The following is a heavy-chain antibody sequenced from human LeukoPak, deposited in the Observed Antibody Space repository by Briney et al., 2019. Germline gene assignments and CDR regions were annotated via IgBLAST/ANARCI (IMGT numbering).Heavy chain of an antibody. CDR1: GYTFTAYY. CDR3: ARDNAVGDNAWWFDP. Sequence: ASVKVSCKASGYTFTAYYIHWVRQAPGQGLEWMGRINPKNGDTNYAQKFQDRVTMTRDMSTSTDYMELSSLRSEDTAIYYCARDNAVGDNAWWFDPWGQGTLVTVSS. V-gene: IGHV1-2*06. D-gene: IGHD1-26*01. J-gene: IGHJ5*02. CDR2: INPKNGDT.